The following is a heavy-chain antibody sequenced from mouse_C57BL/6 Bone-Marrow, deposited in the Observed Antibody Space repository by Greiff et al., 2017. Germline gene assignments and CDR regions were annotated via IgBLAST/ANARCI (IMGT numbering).Heavy chain of an antibody. CDR2: IRNKANGYTT. J-gene: IGHJ3*01. D-gene: IGHD1-1*01. CDR3: VRAVLTTGAWFAY. Sequence: EVNVVQSGGGLVKPGASLRLSCEASGFTFTDYYMSWVRQPPGKGPEWLALIRNKANGYTTKYNASVKGRFTISRDNSQNLLYLQMNTLRAEDSAISYCVRAVLTTGAWFAYWGRGSLVTVSA. CDR1: GFTFTDYY. V-gene: IGHV7-4*01.